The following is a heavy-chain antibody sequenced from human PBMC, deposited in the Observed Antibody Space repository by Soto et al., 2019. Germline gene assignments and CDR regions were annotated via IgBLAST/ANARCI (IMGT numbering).Heavy chain of an antibody. Sequence: GGSLRLSCAASGFTFSSYAMHWVRQAPGKGLEWVAVISYDGSNKYYADSVKGRFTISRDNSKNTLYLQMNSLRAEDTAVYYCARDSGWLQFSAFDIWGQGXMVTV. CDR3: ARDSGWLQFSAFDI. D-gene: IGHD5-12*01. CDR1: GFTFSSYA. V-gene: IGHV3-30-3*01. J-gene: IGHJ3*02. CDR2: ISYDGSNK.